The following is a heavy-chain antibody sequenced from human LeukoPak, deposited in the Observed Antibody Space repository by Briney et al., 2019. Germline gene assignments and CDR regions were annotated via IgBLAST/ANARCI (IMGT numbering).Heavy chain of an antibody. CDR3: AKEGVATGGYFDY. D-gene: IGHD3-10*01. Sequence: GGSLRLSCAASGFTFSSYAMSWVRQAPGKGLEWVSAITGSADSTYYADSVKGRFTISRDNSKNTLYLQMNSLRAEDTAVYYRAKEGVATGGYFDYWGQGTLVTVSS. CDR2: ITGSADST. J-gene: IGHJ4*02. V-gene: IGHV3-23*01. CDR1: GFTFSSYA.